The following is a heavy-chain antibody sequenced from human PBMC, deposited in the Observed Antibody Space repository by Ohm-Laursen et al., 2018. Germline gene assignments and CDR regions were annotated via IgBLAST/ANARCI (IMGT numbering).Heavy chain of an antibody. V-gene: IGHV1-2*02. J-gene: IGHJ3*02. CDR3: VRDGEFI. D-gene: IGHD7-27*01. CDR1: GYTFTDYY. Sequence: ASVKVSCKASGYTFTDYYMHWVRQAPGQGLEWMGWINPNNGATNYAQKFQGRVTMTRDTSISTAYVELTSLTSADTAVYYCVRDGEFIWGQGTMVTVSS. CDR2: INPNNGAT.